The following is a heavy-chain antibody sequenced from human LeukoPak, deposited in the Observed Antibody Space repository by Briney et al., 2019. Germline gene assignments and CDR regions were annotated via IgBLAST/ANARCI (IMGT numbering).Heavy chain of an antibody. J-gene: IGHJ4*02. Sequence: PSETLSLTCTVSGGSISSYYWSWIRQPPGKGLEWIGYIHYSGSSGSTNYNPSLKSRVTISVDTSKNQFSLKLSSVTAADTAVYYCARNQRGYSYVFDYWGQGILVTVSS. V-gene: IGHV4-59*01. CDR1: GGSISSYY. CDR3: ARNQRGYSYVFDY. CDR2: IHYSGSSGST. D-gene: IGHD5-18*01.